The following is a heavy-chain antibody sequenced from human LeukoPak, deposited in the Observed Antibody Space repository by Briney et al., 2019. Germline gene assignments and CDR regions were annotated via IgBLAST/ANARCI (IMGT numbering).Heavy chain of an antibody. CDR1: GGSFSDYY. J-gene: IGHJ6*02. CDR3: ARGTYSGYRTNHYYYGMDV. D-gene: IGHD5-12*01. V-gene: IGHV4-34*01. CDR2: INHSGST. Sequence: SETLSLTCAVYGGSFSDYYWSWIRQPPGKGLEWIGEINHSGSTNYNPSLKSRVTISVDTSKNQFSLKLSSVTAADTAVYYCARGTYSGYRTNHYYYGMDVWGQGTTVTVSS.